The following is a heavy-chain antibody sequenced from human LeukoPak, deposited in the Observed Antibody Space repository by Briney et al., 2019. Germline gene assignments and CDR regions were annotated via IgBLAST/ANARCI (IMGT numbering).Heavy chain of an antibody. V-gene: IGHV4-59*06. Sequence: SETLSLTCTVSGGSISSYYWSWIRQPPGKGLEWIGYIYYSGSTYYNPSLKSRVTISLDTSKNQFSLKLSSMTAADTAVYFCAGGPYSSTCNYWGQGTLVTVSS. CDR1: GGSISSYY. CDR2: IYYSGST. J-gene: IGHJ4*02. CDR3: AGGPYSSTCNY. D-gene: IGHD6-13*01.